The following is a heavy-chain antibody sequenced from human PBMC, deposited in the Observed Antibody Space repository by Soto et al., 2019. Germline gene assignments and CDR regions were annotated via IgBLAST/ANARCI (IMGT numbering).Heavy chain of an antibody. CDR3: ATGPHYYDSSGYFL. V-gene: IGHV1-24*01. D-gene: IGHD3-22*01. J-gene: IGHJ4*02. CDR2: FDPEDGET. Sequence: ASVKVSSKVSGYTLTELSMHWVRQAPGKGLEWMGGFDPEDGETIYAQKFQGRVTMTEDTSTDTAYMELSSLRSEDTAVYYCATGPHYYDSSGYFLWGQGTLVTVSS. CDR1: GYTLTELS.